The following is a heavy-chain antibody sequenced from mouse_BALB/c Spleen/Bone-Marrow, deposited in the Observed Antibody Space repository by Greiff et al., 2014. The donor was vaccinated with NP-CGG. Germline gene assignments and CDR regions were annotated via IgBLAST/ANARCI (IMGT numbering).Heavy chain of an antibody. V-gene: IGHV6-6*02. CDR3: TRVNWPFDY. J-gene: IGHJ2*01. CDR1: GFTFSNYW. D-gene: IGHD4-1*01. Sequence: EVQGVESGGGLVQPGGSMKLSCVASGFTFSNYWMNWVRQSPEKGLEWVAEIRLKSNNYATHYAESVKGRFTISRDDPKSSVYLQMNNLRAEDTGIYYCTRVNWPFDYWGQGTTLTVSS. CDR2: IRLKSNNYAT.